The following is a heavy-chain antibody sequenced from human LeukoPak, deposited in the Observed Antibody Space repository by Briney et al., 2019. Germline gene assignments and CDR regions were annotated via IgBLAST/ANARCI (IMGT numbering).Heavy chain of an antibody. CDR3: ARGATTTGTTAWQRYYYYYYMDV. CDR1: GGTFSGYY. V-gene: IGHV4-34*01. CDR2: INHSGGT. Sequence: PSETLSVTCAVYGGTFSGYYWSWIRQPPGKRLEWIGEINHSGGTNYNPSLKSRVTISVDTSKNQFSLKLSSVTAADTAVYYCARGATTTGTTAWQRYYYYYYMDVWGKGTTVTVSS. D-gene: IGHD1-7*01. J-gene: IGHJ6*03.